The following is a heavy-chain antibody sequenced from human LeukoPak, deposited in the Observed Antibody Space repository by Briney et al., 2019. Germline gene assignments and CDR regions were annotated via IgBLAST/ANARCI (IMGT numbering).Heavy chain of an antibody. CDR3: ARQEVAGTFGY. D-gene: IGHD6-19*01. J-gene: IGHJ4*02. CDR1: GGSISSYY. V-gene: IGHV4-59*08. CDR2: IYYSGST. Sequence: SETLSLTCTVSGGSISSYYWSWIRQPPGKGLEWIGYIYYSGSTNYNPSLKSRVTISVDTSKNQFSLKLSSVTAADTAVYYCARQEVAGTFGYWGQGTLVTVSS.